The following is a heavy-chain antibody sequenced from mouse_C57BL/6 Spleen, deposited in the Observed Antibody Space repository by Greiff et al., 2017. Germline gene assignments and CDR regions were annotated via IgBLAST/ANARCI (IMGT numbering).Heavy chain of an antibody. V-gene: IGHV14-3*01. CDR1: GFNIKNTY. D-gene: IGHD3-1*01. CDR3: ASWLALYWYCDV. CDR2: IDPANGNT. J-gene: IGHJ1*03. Sequence: VQLQQSVAELVRPGASVKLSCTASGFNIKNTYMHWVKQRPEQGLEWIGRIDPANGNTKYAPKFQGQATIPADTSSNTAYLPLSSLTSEDTAIYYCASWLALYWYCDVWGTGTTVTVSS.